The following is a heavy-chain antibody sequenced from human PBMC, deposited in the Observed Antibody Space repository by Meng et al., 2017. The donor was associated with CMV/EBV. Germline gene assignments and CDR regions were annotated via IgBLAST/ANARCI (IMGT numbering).Heavy chain of an antibody. J-gene: IGHJ4*02. CDR3: ARDFWSGYYFFDY. V-gene: IGHV3-33*01. D-gene: IGHD3-3*01. CDR2: IWYDGSTK. Sequence: GGSLRLSCAASGFTFSSYGMHGVRQAPGKGLEWVAVIWYDGSTKYYADSVKGRFTISRDNSKNTLYLQMNSLRAEDTAVYYCARDFWSGYYFFDYWGQGALVTVSS. CDR1: GFTFSSYG.